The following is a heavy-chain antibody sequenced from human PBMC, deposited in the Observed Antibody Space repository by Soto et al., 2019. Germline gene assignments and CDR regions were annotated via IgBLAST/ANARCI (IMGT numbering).Heavy chain of an antibody. Sequence: SETLSLTCNMSGDSYSISTYSWSWIRQPPGKALQWIGFIYQSGVTSYNPSLASRVSISLDRSNNQCSLKLKSVTAADTAVYFCAGLPYTSGLRFDPWGPGTLVTVYS. V-gene: IGHV4-30-2*01. CDR1: GDSYSISTYS. J-gene: IGHJ5*02. D-gene: IGHD6-19*01. CDR2: IYQSGVT. CDR3: AGLPYTSGLRFDP.